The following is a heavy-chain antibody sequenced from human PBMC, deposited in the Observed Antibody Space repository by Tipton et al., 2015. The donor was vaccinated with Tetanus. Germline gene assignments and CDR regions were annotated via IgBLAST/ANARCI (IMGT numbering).Heavy chain of an antibody. D-gene: IGHD5-24*01. J-gene: IGHJ4*02. CDR3: ARGITDGYNRRLDY. V-gene: IGHV4-4*07. Sequence: PGLVKPSETLSLTCSVSRGPISSYYWSWIRQPAGKGLEWLGHISNGNPDYAPSLKSRLTLSVDMSRNELSLELRSVTAADTGVYYCARGITDGYNRRLDYWDQGTLVAVSP. CDR2: ISNGNP. CDR1: RGPISSYY.